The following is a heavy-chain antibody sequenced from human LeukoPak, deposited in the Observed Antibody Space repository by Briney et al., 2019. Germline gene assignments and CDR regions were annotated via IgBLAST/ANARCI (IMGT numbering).Heavy chain of an antibody. CDR3: ARDTGSRDGQLGY. J-gene: IGHJ4*02. V-gene: IGHV3-23*01. D-gene: IGHD5-24*01. Sequence: GGSLRLSCAASGFTFSNYAMSWVRQAPGKGLEWVSAISGIGGSTYYADSVKGRFTISRDNSKNTLYLQMNSLRAEDTAVYYCARDTGSRDGQLGYWGQGTLVTVSS. CDR2: ISGIGGST. CDR1: GFTFSNYA.